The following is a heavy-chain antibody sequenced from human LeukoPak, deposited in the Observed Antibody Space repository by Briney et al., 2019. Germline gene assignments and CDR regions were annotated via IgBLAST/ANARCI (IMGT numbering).Heavy chain of an antibody. CDR3: ARATGRPLYAVTPLQAFDI. CDR1: GFTFSSYG. CDR2: INPNSGGT. J-gene: IGHJ3*02. D-gene: IGHD3-9*01. Sequence: GGSLRLSCAASGFTFSSYGMHWVRQAPGQGLEWMGWINPNSGGTNYAQKFQGRVTMTRDTSISTAYMELSRLRSDDTAVYYCARATGRPLYAVTPLQAFDIWGQGTMVTVSS. V-gene: IGHV1-2*02.